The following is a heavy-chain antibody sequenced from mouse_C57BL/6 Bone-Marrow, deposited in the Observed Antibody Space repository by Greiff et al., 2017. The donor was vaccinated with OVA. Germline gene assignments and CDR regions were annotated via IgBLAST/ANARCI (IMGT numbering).Heavy chain of an antibody. CDR1: GYTFTSYW. CDR2: INPSNGGT. V-gene: IGHV1-53*01. Sequence: QVQLQQSGTELVKPGASVKLSCKASGYTFTSYWMHWVKQRPGQGLEWIGNINPSNGGTNYNEKFKGKATLTVDKASSTAYMQLSSLTSEDSAVYDCATGPAEAAYYFDYWGQGTTLTVSS. J-gene: IGHJ2*01. CDR3: ATGPAEAAYYFDY. D-gene: IGHD3-2*02.